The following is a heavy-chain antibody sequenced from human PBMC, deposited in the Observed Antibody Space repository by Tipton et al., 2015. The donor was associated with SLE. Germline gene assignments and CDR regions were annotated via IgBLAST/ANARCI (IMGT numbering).Heavy chain of an antibody. CDR1: GASISTYY. CDR3: ARYIVVVRYFDY. Sequence: TLSLTCSISGASISTYYWGWIRQAPGKGLEWVGCMRHSGITNYNPSLKSRVTMSVDTSKNQFSLKLSSVTAADTAVYYCARYIVVVRYFDYWGQGTLVTVSS. J-gene: IGHJ4*02. CDR2: MRHSGIT. V-gene: IGHV4-4*07. D-gene: IGHD2-21*01.